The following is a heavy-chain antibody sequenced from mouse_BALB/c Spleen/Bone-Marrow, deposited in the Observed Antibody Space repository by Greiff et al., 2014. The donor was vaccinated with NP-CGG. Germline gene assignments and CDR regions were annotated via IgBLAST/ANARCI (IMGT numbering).Heavy chain of an antibody. D-gene: IGHD2-2*01. J-gene: IGHJ1*01. V-gene: IGHV1S41*01. CDR1: GYTFTNYW. CDR3: ARERYGYDGWYFDV. Sequence: DLVKPGASVKLSCKASGYTFTNYWINWIKQRPGQGLEWIGRIAPGSGGTYYNEMFKGKTTLTVDTASSTAYTQLSSLSSEDSDVYFCARERYGYDGWYFDVWGAGTTVTVSS. CDR2: IAPGSGGT.